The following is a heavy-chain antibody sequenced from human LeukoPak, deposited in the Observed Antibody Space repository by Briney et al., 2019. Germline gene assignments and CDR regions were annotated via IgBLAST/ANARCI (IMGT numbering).Heavy chain of an antibody. V-gene: IGHV4-61*02. Sequence: KASQTLSLTCTVSGGSISSGSYYWSWIRQPAGKGLEWIGRIYTSGSTNYNPSLKSRVTISVDTSKNQFSLKLSSVTAADTAVYYCARGVVVPAATWYFDLWGRGTLVTVSS. CDR2: IYTSGST. CDR1: GGSISSGSYY. CDR3: ARGVVVPAATWYFDL. D-gene: IGHD2-2*01. J-gene: IGHJ2*01.